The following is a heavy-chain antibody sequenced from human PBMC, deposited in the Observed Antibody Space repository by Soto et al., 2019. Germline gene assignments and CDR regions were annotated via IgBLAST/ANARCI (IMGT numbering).Heavy chain of an antibody. CDR3: ARDPRHCSSTSCPRGAFDI. CDR1: GFTFSSYA. V-gene: IGHV3-23*01. CDR2: ISGSGGST. D-gene: IGHD2-2*01. Sequence: GGSLRLSCAASGFTFSSYAMSWVRQAPGKGLEWVSAISGSGGSTYYADSVKGRFTISRDNSKNTLYLQINSLRAEDTAVYYCARDPRHCSSTSCPRGAFDIWGQGTMVTVSS. J-gene: IGHJ3*02.